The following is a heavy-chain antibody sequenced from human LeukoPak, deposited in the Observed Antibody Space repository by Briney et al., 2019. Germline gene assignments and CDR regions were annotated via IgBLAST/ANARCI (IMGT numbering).Heavy chain of an antibody. CDR1: GASINNGDNF. V-gene: IGHV4-30-4*08. J-gene: IGHJ5*01. D-gene: IGHD2/OR15-2a*01. CDR2: IYYSGRT. Sequence: PSETLSLTCSVSGASINNGDNFWSWIRQPPGKGLECIGHIYYSGRTYYNPSLKSRVTISSDTSPNHFFLNLTSVTAADTAVYYCAKVAFSNGTISWGHGTLVTVSS. CDR3: AKVAFSNGTIS.